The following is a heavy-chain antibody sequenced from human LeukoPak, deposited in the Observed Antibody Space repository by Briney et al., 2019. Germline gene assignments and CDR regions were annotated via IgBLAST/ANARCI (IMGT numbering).Heavy chain of an antibody. CDR1: GGSISSYY. CDR3: ARQSREGYNYLHY. V-gene: IGHV4-59*08. Sequence: SETLSLTCTVSGGSISSYYWSWLRQPPGKGLEWIGYIYYSGSTSYNPSLKSRVTISLDTSKNQFSLTLSSVTAADTAVYYCARQSREGYNYLHYWGQGTLVTVSS. CDR2: IYYSGST. D-gene: IGHD5-24*01. J-gene: IGHJ4*02.